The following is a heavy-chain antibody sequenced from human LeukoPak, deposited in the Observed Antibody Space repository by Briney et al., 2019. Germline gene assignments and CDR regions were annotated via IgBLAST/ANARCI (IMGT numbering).Heavy chain of an antibody. CDR3: ARGIQPPKYYGSGSDTFDI. Sequence: GRSLRLSCVASGFTFSTYAIHWVRQAPGKGPEWVAVVSKDGNTKYYADSVKGRFTISRDNSKNTLYLQMNSLRAEDTSVYYCARGIQPPKYYGSGSDTFDIWGQGTMVTVSS. D-gene: IGHD3-10*01. V-gene: IGHV3-30*04. J-gene: IGHJ3*02. CDR1: GFTFSTYA. CDR2: VSKDGNTK.